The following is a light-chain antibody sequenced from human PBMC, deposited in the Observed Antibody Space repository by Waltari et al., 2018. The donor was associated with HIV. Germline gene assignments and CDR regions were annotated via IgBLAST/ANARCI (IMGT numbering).Light chain of an antibody. CDR3: TSYISGTTPV. CDR2: AVT. V-gene: IGLV2-14*01. J-gene: IGLJ2*01. Sequence: QSALTQPASVSGSPGQSIPLPCALNDYEYVSWSQRHPGTAPKVIIYAVTNRPSGLSNRFSGSKSGNTATLTISGLQPEDEADYFCTSYISGTTPVFGRGTRVTVL. CDR1: ALNDYEY.